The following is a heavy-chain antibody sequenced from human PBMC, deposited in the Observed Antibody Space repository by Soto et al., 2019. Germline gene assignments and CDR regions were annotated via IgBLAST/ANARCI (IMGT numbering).Heavy chain of an antibody. CDR1: GDSVSSGDYY. V-gene: IGHV4-61*08. D-gene: IGHD2-2*02. CDR3: ARESGFCGPRCYRNNWFDP. CDR2: VYFSGST. J-gene: IGHJ5*02. Sequence: LTCSVSGDSVSSGDYYWSWIRQPPGKGLEWIGHVYFSGSTNYIPSLKSRLTMSVDTAKNQFSLKLNSVTAADTAVYYCARESGFCGPRCYRNNWFDPWGQGILVTVSS.